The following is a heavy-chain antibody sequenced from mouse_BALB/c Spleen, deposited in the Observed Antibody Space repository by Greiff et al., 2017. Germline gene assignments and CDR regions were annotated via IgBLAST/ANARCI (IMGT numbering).Heavy chain of an antibody. Sequence: EVKLVESGGGLVKPGGSLKLSCAASGFTFSSYAMSWVRQTPEKRLEWVATISSGGSYTYYPDSVKGRFTISRDNAKNTLYLQMSSLRSEDTAMYYCARHGDYDYDWFAYWGQGTLVTVSA. J-gene: IGHJ3*01. V-gene: IGHV5-9-3*01. CDR2: ISSGGSYT. D-gene: IGHD2-4*01. CDR1: GFTFSSYA. CDR3: ARHGDYDYDWFAY.